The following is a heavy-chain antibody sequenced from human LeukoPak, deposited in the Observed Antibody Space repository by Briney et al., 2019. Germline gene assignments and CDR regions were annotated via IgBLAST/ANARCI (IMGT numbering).Heavy chain of an antibody. CDR3: ARRNYYDSSGYYFDY. CDR1: GYSFTSYW. CDR2: IYPGDSDT. V-gene: IGHV5-51*01. Sequence: GESLKISCKGSGYSFTSYWIGWVRQMPGKGLGWMGIIYPGDSDTRYSPSFQGQVTISADKSISTAYLQWSSLKASDTAMYYCARRNYYDSSGYYFDYWGQGTLVTVSS. D-gene: IGHD3-22*01. J-gene: IGHJ4*02.